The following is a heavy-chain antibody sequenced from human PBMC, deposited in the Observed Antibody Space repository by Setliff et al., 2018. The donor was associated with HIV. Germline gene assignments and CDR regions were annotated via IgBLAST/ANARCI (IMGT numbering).Heavy chain of an antibody. CDR3: TRGMRPMVKRVPFDY. CDR1: GFTFSRYG. D-gene: IGHD2-15*01. Sequence: GGSLRLSCAASGFTFSRYGMHWVRQAPGKGLEWVAFISYDGSKKYDADFVKGRFTISRDNSKNTLYLQMNSLKSADAAVYYCTRGMRPMVKRVPFDYWGQGTLVTVSS. CDR2: ISYDGSKK. V-gene: IGHV3-30*04. J-gene: IGHJ4*02.